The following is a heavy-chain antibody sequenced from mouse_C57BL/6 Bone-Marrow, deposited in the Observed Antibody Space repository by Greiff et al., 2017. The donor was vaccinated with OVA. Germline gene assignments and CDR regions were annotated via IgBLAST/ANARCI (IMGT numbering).Heavy chain of an antibody. CDR1: GYTFTSYW. CDR3: AGYYGSRYYAMDY. D-gene: IGHD1-1*01. V-gene: IGHV1-53*01. CDR2: INPSNGGT. J-gene: IGHJ4*01. Sequence: QVQLQQPGTELVQPGASVKLSCNASGYTFTSYWMHWVKQRPGQGLEWIGNINPSNGGTNYNEKFKSKATLTVDKSSSTAYMQLSSLTSEDAAVYYCAGYYGSRYYAMDYWGQGTSVTVSS.